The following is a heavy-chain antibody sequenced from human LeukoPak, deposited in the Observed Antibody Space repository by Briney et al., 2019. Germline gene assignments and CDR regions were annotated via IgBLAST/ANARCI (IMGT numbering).Heavy chain of an antibody. J-gene: IGHJ4*02. D-gene: IGHD3-22*01. Sequence: SETLSLTCTVSGGSISGDDLYWSWIRQPPGKGLEWLGYIYSSGSTYYNPSLRSRLTISVDTSTNQLSLKLSSVTAADTAVYFCASSSGYIFDSWGQGTLVTVSS. CDR1: GGSISGDDLY. CDR2: IYSSGST. CDR3: ASSSGYIFDS. V-gene: IGHV4-30-4*01.